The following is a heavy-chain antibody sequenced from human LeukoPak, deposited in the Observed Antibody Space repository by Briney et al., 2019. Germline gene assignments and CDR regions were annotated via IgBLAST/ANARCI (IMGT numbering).Heavy chain of an antibody. CDR2: ISGSGGST. CDR1: GFTVSSNY. J-gene: IGHJ3*02. Sequence: GGSLRLSCAASGFTVSSNYMSWVRQAPGKGLEWVSAISGSGGSTYYADSVKGRFTISRDNSKNTLYLQMNSLRAEDTAVYYCAKVGYCSSTSCYDAFDIWGQGTMVTVSS. V-gene: IGHV3-23*01. D-gene: IGHD2-2*01. CDR3: AKVGYCSSTSCYDAFDI.